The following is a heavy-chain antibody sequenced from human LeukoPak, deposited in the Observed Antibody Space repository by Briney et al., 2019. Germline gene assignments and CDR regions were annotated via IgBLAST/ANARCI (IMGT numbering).Heavy chain of an antibody. CDR3: ARDLVRGTSDY. D-gene: IGHD3-10*01. CDR2: ISSGSSYT. J-gene: IGHJ4*02. CDR1: GFTFSDYY. Sequence: GGSLRLSCAASGFTFSDYYMSWIRQAPGKGLQWVSYISSGSSYTNYADSVKGRFNISRDNAKNSLYLQMNGLRDEDTAVYYCARDLVRGTSDYWGQGTLVTVSS. V-gene: IGHV3-11*06.